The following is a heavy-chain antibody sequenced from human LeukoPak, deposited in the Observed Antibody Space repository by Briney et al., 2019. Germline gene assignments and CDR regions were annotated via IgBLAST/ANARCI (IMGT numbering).Heavy chain of an antibody. J-gene: IGHJ4*02. Sequence: PGGSLRLSCVASGFTFSSYSMNWVRQAPGKGLEWVSSISRSSTFIYYADSVKGRFTISRDNAKNSLYLQMNSLRVEDTAVYYCARSDPEYCGGDCCSYYFDFWGQGTLVTVSS. CDR2: ISRSSTFI. D-gene: IGHD2-21*02. CDR1: GFTFSSYS. V-gene: IGHV3-21*06. CDR3: ARSDPEYCGGDCCSYYFDF.